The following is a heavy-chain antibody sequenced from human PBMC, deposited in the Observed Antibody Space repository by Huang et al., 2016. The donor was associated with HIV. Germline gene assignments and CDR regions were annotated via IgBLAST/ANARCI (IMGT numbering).Heavy chain of an antibody. V-gene: IGHV3-48*01. CDR1: GCDFRKYS. CDR3: ARTEMEYYYGSSGYYPDY. J-gene: IGHJ4*02. Sequence: EVQLVESGGALVQPGGSLKLSCVVSGCDFRKYSMNWVRQAPGKGLEWVSYISGTSSNIYYADSVKCRFTISRDNAKNSVFLQMRSLRAEYTALYYCARTEMEYYYGSSGYYPDYWGQGTQVTVSS. CDR2: ISGTSSNI. D-gene: IGHD3-22*01.